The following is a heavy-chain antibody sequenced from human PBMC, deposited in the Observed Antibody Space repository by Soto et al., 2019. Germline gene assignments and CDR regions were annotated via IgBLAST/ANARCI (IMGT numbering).Heavy chain of an antibody. CDR3: ARGWAAMPAGYYYYYMDV. CDR1: GGTFSSYT. V-gene: IGHV1-69*02. Sequence: QVQLVQSGAEVKKPGSSVKVSCKASGGTFSSYTISWVRQAPGQGLEWMGRIIPILGIANYAQKFQGRVTITADKSTSTAYMELSSLRSEDTAVYYCARGWAAMPAGYYYYYMDVWGKGTTVIVSS. CDR2: IIPILGIA. D-gene: IGHD2-2*01. J-gene: IGHJ6*03.